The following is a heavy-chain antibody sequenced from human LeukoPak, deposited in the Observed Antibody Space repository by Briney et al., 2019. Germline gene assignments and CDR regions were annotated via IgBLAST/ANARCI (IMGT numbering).Heavy chain of an antibody. CDR1: GYTFTSYY. CDR3: ARDLSRGSSGWYGY. J-gene: IGHJ4*02. V-gene: IGHV1-2*06. D-gene: IGHD6-19*01. Sequence: ASVKVSCKASGYTFTSYYMHWVRQAPGQGLEWMGRINPNSGGTNYAQKFQGRVTMTRDTSISTAYMELSRLRSDDTAAYYCARDLSRGSSGWYGYWGQGTLVTVPS. CDR2: INPNSGGT.